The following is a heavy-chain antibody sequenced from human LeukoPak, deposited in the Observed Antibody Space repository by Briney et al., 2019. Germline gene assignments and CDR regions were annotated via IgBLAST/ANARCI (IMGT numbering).Heavy chain of an antibody. CDR3: ARETPRRGETRDGYR. Sequence: PGGSLRLSCAASGFNFKNYGIHWVCQAPGKGLEWVAVISNDGSETYYADSVKGRFTISRDNPKNLLFLQINSLRVEDTAVYYCARETPRRGETRDGYRWGQGTVVTVSS. J-gene: IGHJ4*02. D-gene: IGHD5-24*01. CDR1: GFNFKNYG. V-gene: IGHV3-30*03. CDR2: ISNDGSET.